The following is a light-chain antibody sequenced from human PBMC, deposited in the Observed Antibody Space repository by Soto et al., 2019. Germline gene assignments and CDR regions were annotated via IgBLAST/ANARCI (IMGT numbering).Light chain of an antibody. CDR2: EGS. CDR3: CSFVGSRV. Sequence: QSVLTQPASVSGSPGQSITISCTGTSSDVGSYNLVSWYQQHPGKAPKLMIYEGSKRPSGVSTRFSGSKSGNTASLTISGLQTEDEAAYYCCSFVGSRVFGGGTKLTVL. V-gene: IGLV2-23*01. CDR1: SSDVGSYNL. J-gene: IGLJ3*02.